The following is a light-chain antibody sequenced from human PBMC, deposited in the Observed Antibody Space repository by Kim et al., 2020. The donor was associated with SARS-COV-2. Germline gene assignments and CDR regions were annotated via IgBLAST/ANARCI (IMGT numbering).Light chain of an antibody. CDR3: QQYNSYPIT. Sequence: DIQMTQSPSSLSASVGDRVTISCRASQDISNSLAWFQQKPGKAPKSLIYAASSLQSGVPSRITGSGSGTDFTLTISSLQPDDFATYYCQQYNSYPITCGQGTRLEIK. J-gene: IGKJ5*01. CDR1: QDISNS. V-gene: IGKV1-16*01. CDR2: AAS.